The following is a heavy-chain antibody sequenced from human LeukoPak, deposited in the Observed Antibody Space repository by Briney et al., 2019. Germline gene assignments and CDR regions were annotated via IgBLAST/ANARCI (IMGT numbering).Heavy chain of an antibody. D-gene: IGHD6-6*01. V-gene: IGHV4-59*01. Sequence: PSETLSLTCTVSGGSISSYYWSWIRQPPGKGLEWIGYIYYSGSTNYNPSLKSRVTISVDTSKNQFSLKLSSVTAVDTAVYYCARVHESIDYWGQGTLVTVSS. CDR2: IYYSGST. CDR1: GGSISSYY. J-gene: IGHJ4*02. CDR3: ARVHESIDY.